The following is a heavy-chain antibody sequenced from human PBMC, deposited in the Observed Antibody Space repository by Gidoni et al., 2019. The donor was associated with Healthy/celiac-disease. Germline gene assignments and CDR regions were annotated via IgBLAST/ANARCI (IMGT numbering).Heavy chain of an antibody. CDR3: AKDYCGGDCSVVYYYYYGMDV. V-gene: IGHV3-30*18. CDR1: RFTFSSYG. CDR2: ISYDGSNK. J-gene: IGHJ6*02. D-gene: IGHD2-21*02. Sequence: QVQLVESGGGVVQPGRSLRLSCAASRFTFSSYGMHWVRQAPGKGLEWVAVISYDGSNKYYADSVKGRFTISRDNSKNTLYLQMNSLRAEDTAVYYCAKDYCGGDCSVVYYYYYGMDVWGQGTTVTVSS.